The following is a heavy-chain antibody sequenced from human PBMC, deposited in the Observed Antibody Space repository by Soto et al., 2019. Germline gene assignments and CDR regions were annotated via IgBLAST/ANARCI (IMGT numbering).Heavy chain of an antibody. CDR1: GYSFIGYW. CDR2: IYPDDSDA. Sequence: PGESLKICCKGSGYSFIGYWIGWVRQMPGKGLEWMGIIYPDDSDARYSPSFQGQVTISADKSINTAYLQWSSLKASDTAMYYCARQRATAVAETYHSYTMDVWGPGTAVTVSS. D-gene: IGHD6-19*01. V-gene: IGHV5-51*01. CDR3: ARQRATAVAETYHSYTMDV. J-gene: IGHJ6*02.